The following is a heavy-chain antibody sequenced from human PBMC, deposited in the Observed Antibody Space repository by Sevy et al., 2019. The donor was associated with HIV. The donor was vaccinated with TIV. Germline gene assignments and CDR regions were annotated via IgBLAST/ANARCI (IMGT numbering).Heavy chain of an antibody. CDR1: GFTFNIYS. CDR3: AREGCTKPHDY. J-gene: IGHJ4*02. V-gene: IGHV3-23*01. D-gene: IGHD2-8*01. CDR2: FSFGCGKI. Sequence: GGSLRLSCAASGFTFNIYSMSWVRQTPGKGREWVATFSFGCGKINHADSVKGRFTMSRDDSKNAVYLQMNNLRVEDTAIYYCAREGCTKPHDYWGQGTLVTVSS.